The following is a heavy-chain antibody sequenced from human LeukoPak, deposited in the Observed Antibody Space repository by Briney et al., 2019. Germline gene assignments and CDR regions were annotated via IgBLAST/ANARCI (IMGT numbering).Heavy chain of an antibody. V-gene: IGHV3-21*01. CDR1: GSIFSSYS. J-gene: IGHJ4*02. Sequence: GGSLRLSCAASGSIFSSYSMNWVRQAPGKGLEWVSSISSSSSYIYYADSVKGRFTISRDNAKNSLYLQMNSLRAEDTAVYYCARFSAYGSGSYLLGFDYWGQGTLVTVSS. CDR2: ISSSSSYI. D-gene: IGHD3-10*01. CDR3: ARFSAYGSGSYLLGFDY.